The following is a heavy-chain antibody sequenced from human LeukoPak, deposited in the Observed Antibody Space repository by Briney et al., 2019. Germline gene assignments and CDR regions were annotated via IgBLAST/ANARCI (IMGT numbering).Heavy chain of an antibody. V-gene: IGHV1-69*05. Sequence: SVKVSCKASGGTFSSYAISWVRQAPGQGLEWMGGIIPIFGTASYAQKFQGRVTITTDESTSTAYMELGSLRSEDTAVYYCARVPVDGIAARLHYYMDVWGKGTTVTVSS. J-gene: IGHJ6*03. CDR1: GGTFSSYA. CDR2: IIPIFGTA. CDR3: ARVPVDGIAARLHYYMDV. D-gene: IGHD6-13*01.